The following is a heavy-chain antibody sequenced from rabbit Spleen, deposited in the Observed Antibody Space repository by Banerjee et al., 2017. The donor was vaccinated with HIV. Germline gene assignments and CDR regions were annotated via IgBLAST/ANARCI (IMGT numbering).Heavy chain of an antibody. CDR3: ARDTGTSFSSYGMDL. CDR1: GVSFSEKAV. CDR2: IAGSSSGFT. Sequence: QEQLVESGGGLVKPEGSLTLTCKASGVSFSEKAVMCWVRQAPGKGLTWIACIAGSSSGFTYSATWAKGRFTISKTSSTTVTLQMTSLTVADTATYFCARDTGTSFSSYGMDLWGPGTLVTVS. V-gene: IGHV1S45*01. J-gene: IGHJ6*01. D-gene: IGHD7-1*01.